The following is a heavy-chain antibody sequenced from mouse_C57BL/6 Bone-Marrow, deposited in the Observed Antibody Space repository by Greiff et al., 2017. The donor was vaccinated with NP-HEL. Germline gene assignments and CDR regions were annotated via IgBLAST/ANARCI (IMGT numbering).Heavy chain of an antibody. D-gene: IGHD4-1*01. J-gene: IGHJ2*01. CDR3: ARERDWDFDYFDY. CDR2: IDPSDSGT. CDR1: GYTFTSYW. V-gene: IGHV1-52*01. Sequence: VQLQQPGAELVRPGSSVKLSCKASGYTFTSYWMHWVKQRPIQGLEWIGNIDPSDSGTHYNQKFKDKATLTVDKSSSTAYMQLSSLTSEDSAVYYCARERDWDFDYFDYWGQGTTLTVSS.